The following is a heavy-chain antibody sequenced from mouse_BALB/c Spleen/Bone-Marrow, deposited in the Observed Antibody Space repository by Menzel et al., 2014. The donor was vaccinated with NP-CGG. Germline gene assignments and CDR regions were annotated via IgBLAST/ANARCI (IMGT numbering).Heavy chain of an antibody. CDR2: ISDGGSYT. CDR3: ARDYDYAMDY. CDR1: GFTFSDYY. J-gene: IGHJ4*01. V-gene: IGHV5-4*02. D-gene: IGHD2-12*01. Sequence: EVMLVESGGGLVKPGGSLKLSCAASGFTFSDYYMYWVRQTPEKRLEWVATISDGGSYTYYPDSVKGRFTISRDNAKNNLYLQMSSLKSEDTAMYYCARDYDYAMDYWGRGTSVTVSS.